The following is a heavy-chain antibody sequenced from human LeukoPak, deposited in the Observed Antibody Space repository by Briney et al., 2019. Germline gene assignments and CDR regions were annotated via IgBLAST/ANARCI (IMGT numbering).Heavy chain of an antibody. CDR1: GFTFSSYW. CDR3: AKDKAPYYYDSSGYYPPDDAFDI. J-gene: IGHJ3*02. D-gene: IGHD3-22*01. Sequence: GGSLRLSCAASGFTFSSYWMSWVRQAPGKGLEWVPAISGSSSSTYYADSVKGRFTISRDNSKNTLYLQMNSLRAEDTAVYYCAKDKAPYYYDSSGYYPPDDAFDIWGQGTMVTVSS. V-gene: IGHV3-23*01. CDR2: ISGSSSST.